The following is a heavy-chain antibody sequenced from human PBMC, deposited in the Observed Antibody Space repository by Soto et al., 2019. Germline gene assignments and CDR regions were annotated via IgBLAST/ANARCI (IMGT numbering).Heavy chain of an antibody. D-gene: IGHD3-3*01. CDR2: ISGSGGST. J-gene: IGHJ6*02. V-gene: IGHV3-23*01. CDR1: GFTFSSYA. Sequence: PGGSLRLSCAASGFTFSSYAMSWVRQAPGKGLEWVSAISGSGGSTYYADSVKGRFTISRDNSKNTLYLQMNSLRAEDTAVYYCAKDHYTPPPGNPAFFGMDVWGQGTTVTVSS. CDR3: AKDHYTPPPGNPAFFGMDV.